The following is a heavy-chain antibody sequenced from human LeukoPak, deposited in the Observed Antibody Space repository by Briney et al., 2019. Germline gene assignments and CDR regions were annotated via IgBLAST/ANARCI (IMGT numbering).Heavy chain of an antibody. J-gene: IGHJ4*02. D-gene: IGHD5-12*01. Sequence: GVSLQISCQGSGYTFTSNWIGWVRQMPGKGLEWMGIIYPGDSESRYSPSFQGQITISADKSISAAYLQWSSLEASDTDIYFCARRYRGFHITPLGYFDYWGQGTLVTVSS. CDR3: ARRYRGFHITPLGYFDY. CDR2: IYPGDSES. V-gene: IGHV5-51*01. CDR1: GYTFTSNW.